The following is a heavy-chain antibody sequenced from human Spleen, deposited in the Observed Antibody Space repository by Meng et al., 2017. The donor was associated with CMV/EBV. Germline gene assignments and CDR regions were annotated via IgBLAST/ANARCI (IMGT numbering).Heavy chain of an antibody. CDR1: GFTFSSYW. CDR2: INSDGSST. V-gene: IGHV3-74*01. Sequence: GESLKISCAASGFTFSSYWMHWVRQAPGKGLVWVSRINSDGSSTSYADSVKGQFTISRDNAKNTLYLQMNSLRAEDTAVYYCARAGGSGSYYDYWGQGTLVTVSS. D-gene: IGHD1-26*01. CDR3: ARAGGSGSYYDY. J-gene: IGHJ4*02.